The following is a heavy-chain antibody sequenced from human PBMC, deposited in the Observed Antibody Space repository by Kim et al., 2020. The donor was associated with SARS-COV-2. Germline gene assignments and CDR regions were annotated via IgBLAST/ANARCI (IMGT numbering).Heavy chain of an antibody. J-gene: IGHJ4*02. V-gene: IGHV3-7*03. CDR2: LSPDGSAK. CDR3: ARPLGGYDDFDF. CDR1: GLTISQYW. D-gene: IGHD5-12*01. Sequence: GGSLRLSCVGSGLTISQYWMSWVRQAPGKGLEWLANLSPDGSAKYYVDSVKGRFFISTDNAQNSLYLQMNSLRVEDTAVYYCARPLGGYDDFDFWGQGSLVTVSS.